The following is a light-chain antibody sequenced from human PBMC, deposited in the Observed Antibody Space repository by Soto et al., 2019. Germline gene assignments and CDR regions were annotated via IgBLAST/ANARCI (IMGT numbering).Light chain of an antibody. V-gene: IGLV2-23*01. J-gene: IGLJ1*01. CDR1: SSDIGAYDY. CDR2: EGT. CDR3: CSYAGPYYV. Sequence: QSALTQPASLSGSPGQSITISCTGTSSDIGAYDYVSWFQQHPGKAPKLMISEGTKRPSGVSDRLSASKSGNTASLTISGLQAEDEADYYCCSYAGPYYVFGTGTKLTVL.